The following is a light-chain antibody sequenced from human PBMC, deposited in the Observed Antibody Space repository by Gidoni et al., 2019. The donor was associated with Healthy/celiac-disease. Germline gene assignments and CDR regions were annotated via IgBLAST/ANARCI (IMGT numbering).Light chain of an antibody. J-gene: IGKJ4*01. Sequence: EIVLTNSPAPLSLSPGERATLSCRASQSVSSYLAWYQQKPGQAPRLLIYDASNRATGIPARFSGSGSGTDFTLTISSLEPEDFAVYYCQQRSNWPLTFGGGTKVEIK. CDR3: QQRSNWPLT. V-gene: IGKV3-11*01. CDR1: QSVSSY. CDR2: DAS.